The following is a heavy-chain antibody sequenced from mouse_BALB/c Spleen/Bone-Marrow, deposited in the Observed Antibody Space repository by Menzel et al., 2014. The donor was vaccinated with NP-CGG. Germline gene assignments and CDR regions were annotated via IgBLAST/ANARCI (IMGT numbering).Heavy chain of an antibody. Sequence: TVKGRFTISRDNAKNTLFLQMSSLRYEDTAMYYCLRHDEALGYWGQGTTLTVSS. J-gene: IGHJ2*01. D-gene: IGHD3-2*02. V-gene: IGHV5-1*01. CDR3: LRHDEALGY.